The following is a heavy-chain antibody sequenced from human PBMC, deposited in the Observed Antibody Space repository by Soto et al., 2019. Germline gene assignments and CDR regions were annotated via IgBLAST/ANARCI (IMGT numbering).Heavy chain of an antibody. CDR2: IKQDGSEK. D-gene: IGHD6-19*01. Sequence: EVQLVESGGGLVQPGGSLRLSCAASGFTFSSYWMSRVRQAPGKGLEWVANIKQDGSEKYYVDSVKGRFTISRDNAKNSLYLQMNSLRAEDTAVYYCARGGIAVAGRGWFDPWGQGTLVTVSS. CDR1: GFTFSSYW. J-gene: IGHJ5*02. V-gene: IGHV3-7*03. CDR3: ARGGIAVAGRGWFDP.